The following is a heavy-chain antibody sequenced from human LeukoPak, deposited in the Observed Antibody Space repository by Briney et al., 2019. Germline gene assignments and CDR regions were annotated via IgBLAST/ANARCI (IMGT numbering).Heavy chain of an antibody. CDR1: GFTFSSYG. CDR2: ISGSGGST. CDR3: AKDRPFGELVKAWFDP. V-gene: IGHV3-23*01. J-gene: IGHJ5*02. D-gene: IGHD3-10*01. Sequence: PGGSLRLSCAASGFTFSSYGMSWVRQAPGKGLEWVSAISGSGGSTYYADSVKGRFTISRDNSKNTLYLQMNSLRAEDTAVYYCAKDRPFGELVKAWFDPWGQGTLVTVSS.